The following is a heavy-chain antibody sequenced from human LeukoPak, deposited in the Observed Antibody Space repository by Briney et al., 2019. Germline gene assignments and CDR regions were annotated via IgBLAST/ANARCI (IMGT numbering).Heavy chain of an antibody. Sequence: ASVKVSCKATSRISWVRQAPGQGLEWMGWIGSYGGDTYYAQKFQGRVTVTTDTSTSTVYMELRSLRSDDTAVNYCARDLWNFYDDSGYYRDFDSWGQGTLVTVSS. CDR1: TSR. CDR3: ARDLWNFYDDSGYYRDFDS. D-gene: IGHD3-22*01. CDR2: IGSYGGDT. V-gene: IGHV1-18*01. J-gene: IGHJ5*01.